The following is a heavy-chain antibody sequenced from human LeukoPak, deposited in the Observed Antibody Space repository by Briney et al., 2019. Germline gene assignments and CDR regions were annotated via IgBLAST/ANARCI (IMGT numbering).Heavy chain of an antibody. CDR2: ITNNGGKT. J-gene: IGHJ3*02. CDR3: ARVATNDRRNAFDI. V-gene: IGHV3-64*01. Sequence: GGSLRLSCAASGFTFSTYAMDWVRQAPGKGLEYVSTITNNGGKTYYANSVKGRFTISRDNSKNTLYPQMDSLRAEDMAVYYCARVATNDRRNAFDIWGQGTMVTVSS. D-gene: IGHD2-8*01. CDR1: GFTFSTYA.